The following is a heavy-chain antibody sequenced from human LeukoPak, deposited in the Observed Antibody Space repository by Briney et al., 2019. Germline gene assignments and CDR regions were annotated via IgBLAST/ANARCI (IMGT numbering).Heavy chain of an antibody. J-gene: IGHJ4*02. Sequence: GGPLRLSCAASGFTFSSYAMSWVRQAPGKGLEWVSAISGSGGSTYYADSVKGRFTISRDNSKNTLYLQMNSLRAEDTAVYYCAKDNDFWSGYSPLDYWGQGTLVTVSS. CDR3: AKDNDFWSGYSPLDY. CDR2: ISGSGGST. V-gene: IGHV3-23*01. CDR1: GFTFSSYA. D-gene: IGHD3-3*01.